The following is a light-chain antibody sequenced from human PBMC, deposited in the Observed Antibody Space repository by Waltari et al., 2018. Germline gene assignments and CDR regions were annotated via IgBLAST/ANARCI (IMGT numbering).Light chain of an antibody. CDR2: VAS. CDR3: QQCYSTPYT. Sequence: IQMTQSPSSLSASVGDRVTITCRASQSISTSLNWYQQIPGKAPKLLIYVASTLQSGVPSRFSGSGSGTDFSLTISSLQAADVAVYYCQQCYSTPYTFGQGTKLEIK. CDR1: QSISTS. J-gene: IGKJ2*01. V-gene: IGKV1-39*01.